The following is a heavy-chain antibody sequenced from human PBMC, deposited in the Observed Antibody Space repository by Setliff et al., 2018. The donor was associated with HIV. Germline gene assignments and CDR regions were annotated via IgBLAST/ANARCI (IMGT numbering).Heavy chain of an antibody. J-gene: IGHJ6*02. D-gene: IGHD1-1*01. V-gene: IGHV3-33*01. CDR2: IWYDGSYK. CDR3: ARVDVERNGVFCQMGV. Sequence: GVSLRLSCAASGFTFSTYGMHWVRQAPGKGLEWVAVIWYDGSYKYYADSVKGRFTISRDNSKNTLYLQMNSLRAEDTAVYYCARVDVERNGVFCQMGVWGPGTTVTVSS. CDR1: GFTFSTYG.